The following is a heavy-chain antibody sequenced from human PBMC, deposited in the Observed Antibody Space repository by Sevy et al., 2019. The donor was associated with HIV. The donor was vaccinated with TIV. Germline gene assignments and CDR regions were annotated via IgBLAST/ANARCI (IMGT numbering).Heavy chain of an antibody. CDR1: GFTFSIYA. D-gene: IGHD6-13*01. V-gene: IGHV3-30-3*01. CDR2: ISYDGSNK. J-gene: IGHJ4*02. Sequence: GGSLRLSCASSGFTFSIYAMHWVRQAPGKGLEWVALISYDGSNKYYADSVKGRFTISRDNSNNTVYLQMNSLRVDDTAVYHCARVRTDYSSSWHGWAYWGQGTLVIVSS. CDR3: ARVRTDYSSSWHGWAY.